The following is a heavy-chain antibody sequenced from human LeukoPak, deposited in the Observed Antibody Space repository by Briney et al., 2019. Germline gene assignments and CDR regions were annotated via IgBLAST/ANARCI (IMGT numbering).Heavy chain of an antibody. J-gene: IGHJ4*02. CDR2: IIPIFGTA. CDR1: GGTFNSYA. D-gene: IGHD6-19*01. V-gene: IGHV1-69*13. Sequence: ASVKVSCKASGGTFNSYAISWVRQAPGQGLEWMGGIIPIFGTANYAQKFQGRVTITADESTSTAYMELSSLRSEDTAVYYCARELRPYSSGWYYVYWGQGTLVTVSS. CDR3: ARELRPYSSGWYYVY.